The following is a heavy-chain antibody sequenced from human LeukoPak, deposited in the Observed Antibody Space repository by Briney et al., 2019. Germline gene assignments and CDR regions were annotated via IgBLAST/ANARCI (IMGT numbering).Heavy chain of an antibody. CDR2: INHSGST. V-gene: IGHV4-34*01. J-gene: IGHJ3*02. D-gene: IGHD3-22*01. CDR1: GGSFSGYY. Sequence: SETLALTCAVYGGSFSGYYWSWIRQPPGKGLEWIGEINHSGSTNYNPSLKSRVTISVDTSKNQFSLKLSSVTAADTAVYYCARDRVGTMIVVVLDAFDIWGQGTMVTVSS. CDR3: ARDRVGTMIVVVLDAFDI.